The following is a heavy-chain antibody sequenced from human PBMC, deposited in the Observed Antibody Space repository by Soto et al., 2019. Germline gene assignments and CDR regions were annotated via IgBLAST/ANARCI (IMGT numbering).Heavy chain of an antibody. V-gene: IGHV1-18*04. CDR1: GYTFSTYG. J-gene: IGHJ4*02. Sequence: QLVQSGAEVKKPGASVKVSCKASGYTFSTYGISWVRQAPGQGLEWMGWISANNGNTKYAQKLQGRVTMTTDTSTSTAYMELRSLRSDDTAVYYCARDYGQLERRTGIDYWGQGTVVTVSS. D-gene: IGHD1-1*01. CDR2: ISANNGNT. CDR3: ARDYGQLERRTGIDY.